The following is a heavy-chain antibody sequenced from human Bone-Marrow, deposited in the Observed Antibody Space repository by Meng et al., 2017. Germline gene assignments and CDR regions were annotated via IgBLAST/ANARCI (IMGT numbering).Heavy chain of an antibody. J-gene: IGHJ4*02. CDR2: IDTDGSIT. D-gene: IGHD6-13*01. CDR3: ARDLGGIFAY. CDR1: GFTFSSYW. Sequence: GESLKISCVASGFTFSSYWMHWVRQDPGKGLVWVSRIDTDGSITSYADSVKGRFTISRDNAKNTLFLQMTSLRAGDTAVYFCARDLGGIFAYWGQGALVTVSS. V-gene: IGHV3-74*01.